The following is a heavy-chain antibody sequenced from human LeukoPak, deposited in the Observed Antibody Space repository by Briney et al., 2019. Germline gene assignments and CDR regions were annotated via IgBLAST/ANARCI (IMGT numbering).Heavy chain of an antibody. CDR3: ARGLTADIVATGRYFDY. Sequence: ASVKVSCKASDYSFISNGFTWVRQAPGQGLEWMGWISAYNGNTNYAQKLQGRVTMTTDTSTTTAYVELRSLRSDDTAVYYCARGLTADIVATGRYFDYWGQGTLVTVSS. J-gene: IGHJ4*02. CDR2: ISAYNGNT. V-gene: IGHV1-18*01. CDR1: DYSFISNG. D-gene: IGHD5-12*01.